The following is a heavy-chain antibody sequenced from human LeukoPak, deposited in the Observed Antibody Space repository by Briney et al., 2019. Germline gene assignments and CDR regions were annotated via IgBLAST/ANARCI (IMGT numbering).Heavy chain of an antibody. J-gene: IGHJ4*02. V-gene: IGHV3-74*01. CDR1: GFAFSSLY. CDR2: INIDGSST. CDR3: ARAITLSRSPAY. D-gene: IGHD1-14*01. Sequence: GGSLRLSCAASGFAFSSLYMHWVRQAPGKGLVWVSRINIDGSSTTYADSVKGRFTISRDDTKNTLYPQMNSLRAEDTAAYYCARAITLSRSPAYWGQGTLVTVSS.